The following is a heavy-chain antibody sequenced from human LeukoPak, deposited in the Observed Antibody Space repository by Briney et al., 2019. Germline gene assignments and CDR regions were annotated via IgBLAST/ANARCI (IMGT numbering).Heavy chain of an antibody. CDR1: GFTFSSYG. D-gene: IGHD6-13*01. J-gene: IGHJ4*02. CDR3: AKDLKYSSSWYVRGFDY. CDR2: IWYDGSNK. Sequence: GGSLRLSCAASGFTFSSYGMHWVRQAPGKGLEWVAVIWYDGSNKYYADSVKGRFTISRDNSKNTLYLQMNSLRAEDTAVYYCAKDLKYSSSWYVRGFDYWGQGTLVTVSS. V-gene: IGHV3-33*06.